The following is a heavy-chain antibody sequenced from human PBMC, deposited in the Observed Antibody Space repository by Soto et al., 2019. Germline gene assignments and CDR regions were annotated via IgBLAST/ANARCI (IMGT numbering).Heavy chain of an antibody. V-gene: IGHV1-58*01. J-gene: IGHJ4*02. D-gene: IGHD2-8*01. Sequence: SVKVSCKASGFTFTSSAFQWVRQARGQRLEWIGWIAVGSGYTNYAQRFQDRVTLTRDMSTATTYMELSRLTSEDTAIYYCAADAAAWQQMVPSDYWGQGTLVTVSS. CDR2: IAVGSGYT. CDR3: AADAAAWQQMVPSDY. CDR1: GFTFTSSA.